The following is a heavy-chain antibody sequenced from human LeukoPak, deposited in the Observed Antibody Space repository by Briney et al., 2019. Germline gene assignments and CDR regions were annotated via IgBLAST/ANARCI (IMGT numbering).Heavy chain of an antibody. J-gene: IGHJ6*03. CDR2: IYTSGST. V-gene: IGHV4-4*07. D-gene: IGHD5-18*01. CDR1: GGSISSYY. Sequence: SETLSLTCTVSGGSISSYYWSWIRQPAGKGLEWVGRIYTSGSTYYNPSLKSRVTMSVDTSKNQFSLKLSSVTAVDTAVYYCARMRIQLDYYYYMDVWGKGTTVTVSS. CDR3: ARMRIQLDYYYYMDV.